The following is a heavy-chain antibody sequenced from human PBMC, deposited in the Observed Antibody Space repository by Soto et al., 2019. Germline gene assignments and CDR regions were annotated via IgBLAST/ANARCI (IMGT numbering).Heavy chain of an antibody. CDR1: GFTLTTYT. D-gene: IGHD1-26*01. J-gene: IGHJ4*01. V-gene: IGHV3-21*01. CDR2: INGRGNYK. CDR3: AREDGLVEATSAFDY. Sequence: PGGSLRLSCAASGFTLTTYTMNWVRQAPGMGLEWVSSINGRGNYKYYTDSVEGRFTISRDNAQNSLYLQMNRLIAEDTAVYYRAREDGLVEATSAFDYWAQETLVTVFS.